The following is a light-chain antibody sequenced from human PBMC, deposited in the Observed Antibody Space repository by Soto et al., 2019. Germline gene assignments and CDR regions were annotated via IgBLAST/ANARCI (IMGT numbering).Light chain of an antibody. CDR1: QSVLYSSNNKNY. J-gene: IGKJ1*01. Sequence: DIVMTQSPDSLSVSLGERATINCKSSQSVLYSSNNKNYLAWYQQKPGQPTKLLIYWASTRESVVPDRFSGSGSGTDFTLTISSLQAEDVAVYYCQQYYSTPRTVGQGTKVEIK. CDR3: QQYYSTPRT. V-gene: IGKV4-1*01. CDR2: WAS.